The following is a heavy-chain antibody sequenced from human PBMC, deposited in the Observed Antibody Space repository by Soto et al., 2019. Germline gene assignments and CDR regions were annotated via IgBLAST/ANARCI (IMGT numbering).Heavy chain of an antibody. D-gene: IGHD1-26*01. V-gene: IGHV4-4*02. CDR2: IHHSGST. CDR3: ARGGYYFYMDV. CDR1: GGSVTISNW. J-gene: IGHJ6*03. Sequence: QVQLQESGPGLVKPSGTLSLTCAVSGGSVTISNWWSWVRQTPGKGLEWIGQIHHSGSTNYNPSHKTRVTISVDKSKNQFSLEMKSVTAADTAVYYCARGGYYFYMDVWGKGTTVTVSS.